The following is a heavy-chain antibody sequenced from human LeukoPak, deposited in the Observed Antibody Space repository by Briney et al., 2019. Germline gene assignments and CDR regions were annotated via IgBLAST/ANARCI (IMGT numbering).Heavy chain of an antibody. CDR1: GFTFSSYW. CDR3: ARDRVRGRTEYYYYGMDV. CDR2: IKQDGSEK. V-gene: IGHV3-7*01. Sequence: PGGSLRLSCAASGFTFSSYWMSWVRQAPGKGLEWVANIKQDGSEKYYVDSVKGRFTISRDNAKNSLYLQMNSLRAEDTAVYYCARDRVRGRTEYYYYGMDVWGQGTTVTVSS. D-gene: IGHD3-10*02. J-gene: IGHJ6*02.